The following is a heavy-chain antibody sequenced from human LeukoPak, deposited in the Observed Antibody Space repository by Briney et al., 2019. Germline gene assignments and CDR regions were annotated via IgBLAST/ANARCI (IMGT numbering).Heavy chain of an antibody. D-gene: IGHD3-9*01. CDR2: ISSSSSYI. CDR1: GFTFSSYS. V-gene: IGHV3-21*01. J-gene: IGHJ4*02. Sequence: GGSLRLSCAASGFTFSSYSMNWVRQAPGKGLEWVSSISSSSSYIYYADSVKGRFTISRDNAKNSLYLQMNSLRAEDTAVYYCARDGGVYYDNLTGYYNFDYWGQGTLVTVSS. CDR3: ARDGGVYYDNLTGYYNFDY.